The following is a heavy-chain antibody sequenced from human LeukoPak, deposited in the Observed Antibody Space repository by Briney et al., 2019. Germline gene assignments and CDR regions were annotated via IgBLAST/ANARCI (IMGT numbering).Heavy chain of an antibody. Sequence: PSETLSLTCTVSGGSISSYYWSWIRQPPGKGLEWIGYIYYSGSTNYNPSLKSRVTISVDTSKNQFSLKLSSVTAADTAVYYCARGDHKWFGELSLGYYGMDVWGKGTTVTVSS. CDR1: GGSISSYY. CDR3: ARGDHKWFGELSLGYYGMDV. CDR2: IYYSGST. D-gene: IGHD3-10*01. V-gene: IGHV4-59*01. J-gene: IGHJ6*04.